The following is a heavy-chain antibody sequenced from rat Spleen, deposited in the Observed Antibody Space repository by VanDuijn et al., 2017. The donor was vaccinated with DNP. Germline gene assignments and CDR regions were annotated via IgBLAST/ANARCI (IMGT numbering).Heavy chain of an antibody. J-gene: IGHJ3*01. V-gene: IGHV6-19*01. CDR1: GFTFSNYW. Sequence: EVKLEESGGGLVQPGVSLKLSCATSGFTFSNYWMEWVRQSPGKGLEWVAEIRTKANNYATYYGESMKGRFTISRDDSKSMVYLQMNSIRSEDTGIYYCASPTYWGQGTLVTVSS. CDR2: IRTKANNYAT. CDR3: ASPTY. D-gene: IGHD3-8*01.